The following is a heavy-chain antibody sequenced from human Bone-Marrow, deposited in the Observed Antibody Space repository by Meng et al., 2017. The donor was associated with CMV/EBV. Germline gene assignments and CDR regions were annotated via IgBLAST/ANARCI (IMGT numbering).Heavy chain of an antibody. Sequence: GESLKISWAASGFTFSSYWMSWVRQAPGKGLEWVANIKQDGSEKYYVDSVKGRFTISRDNAKNSLYLQMNSLRAEDTAVYYCARERTYYYDSRGYFDYGMDVWGQGTTVTVSS. V-gene: IGHV3-7*01. CDR3: ARERTYYYDSRGYFDYGMDV. CDR1: GFTFSSYW. J-gene: IGHJ6*02. D-gene: IGHD3-22*01. CDR2: IKQDGSEK.